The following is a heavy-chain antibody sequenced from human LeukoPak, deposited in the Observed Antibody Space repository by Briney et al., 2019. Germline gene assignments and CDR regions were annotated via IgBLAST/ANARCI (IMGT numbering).Heavy chain of an antibody. J-gene: IGHJ5*02. Sequence: PSETLSLTCTVSGGSISSYYWSWIRQPPGKGLEWIGYIYTSGSTNYNPSLKSRVTISVDTSKNQFSLKLSSVTAADTAVYYCAREGRYYDSSGYFSWFDPWGQGTLVTVSS. CDR1: GGSISSYY. CDR3: AREGRYYDSSGYFSWFDP. D-gene: IGHD3-22*01. V-gene: IGHV4-59*01. CDR2: IYTSGST.